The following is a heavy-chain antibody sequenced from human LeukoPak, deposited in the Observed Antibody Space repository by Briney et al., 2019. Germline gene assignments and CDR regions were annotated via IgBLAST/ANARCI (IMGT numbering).Heavy chain of an antibody. V-gene: IGHV3-69-1*02. CDR2: IGIQNNT. D-gene: IGHD2-2*02. CDR3: ARGPAAIPNWFDS. Sequence: GGSLRLSRAGSGYTFLGYSMNWLRQAPEKGLEWLSSIGIQNNTYYADSVKGRFIISRDNSKNLVYLQMNSLRVDDTAFYYCARGPAAIPNWFDSWGLGTRVIVAS. J-gene: IGHJ5*01. CDR1: GYTFLGYS.